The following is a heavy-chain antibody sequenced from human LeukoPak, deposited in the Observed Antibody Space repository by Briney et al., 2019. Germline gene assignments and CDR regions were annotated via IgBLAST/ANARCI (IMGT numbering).Heavy chain of an antibody. CDR3: ARDPLWFGELYGMDV. V-gene: IGHV4-34*01. J-gene: IGHJ6*02. CDR2: TNHSGST. Sequence: SETLSLTCAVYGGSFSGYYWSWIRQPPGKGLEWIGETNHSGSTNYNPSLKSRVTISVDTSKNQFSLKLSSVTAADTAVYYCARDPLWFGELYGMDVWGQGTTVTVSS. D-gene: IGHD3-10*01. CDR1: GGSFSGYY.